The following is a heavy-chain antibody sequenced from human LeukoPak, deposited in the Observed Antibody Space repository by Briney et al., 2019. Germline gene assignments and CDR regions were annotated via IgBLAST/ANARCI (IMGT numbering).Heavy chain of an antibody. V-gene: IGHV4-4*07. J-gene: IGHJ4*02. CDR1: GGSITSYY. CDR3: ARRYCSSTSCYYFDY. CDR2: IHTSGST. D-gene: IGHD2-2*01. Sequence: SETLSLTCTVSGGSITSYYWSWIRQPAGKGLEWIGRIHTSGSTNYNPSLKSRVTMSVDTSKNQFSLKLSSVTAADTAVYYCARRYCSSTSCYYFDYWGQGTLVTVSS.